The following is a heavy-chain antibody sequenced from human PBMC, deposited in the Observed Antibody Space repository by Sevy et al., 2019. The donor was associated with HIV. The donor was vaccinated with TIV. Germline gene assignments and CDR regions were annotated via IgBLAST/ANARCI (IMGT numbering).Heavy chain of an antibody. CDR1: GYNFNIYT. J-gene: IGHJ6*02. D-gene: IGHD1-26*01. CDR3: TMCKWELLPGIAYYYSGMDV. Sequence: ASVKVSCQSSGYNFNIYTIHWVRQARGQGLEWVVRISPYDGDTDYAHNFHGRVSLTMDTSTSTAYLGLTSLRSDDTAVYFCTMCKWELLPGIAYYYSGMDVWGQGTRVTVSS. V-gene: IGHV1-18*01. CDR2: ISPYDGDT.